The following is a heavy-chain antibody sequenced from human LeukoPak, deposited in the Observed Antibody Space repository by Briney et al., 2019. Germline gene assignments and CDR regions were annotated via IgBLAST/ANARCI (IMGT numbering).Heavy chain of an antibody. J-gene: IGHJ3*02. CDR2: ISGSGGST. Sequence: PGGSLRLSCAASGFTFSSYAMSWVRQAPGKGLEWVSAISGSGGSTYYADPVKGRFTISRDNSKNTLYLQMNSLRAEDTAVYYCAKDQGDSSGYYYYLHDAFDIWGQGTMVTVSS. CDR3: AKDQGDSSGYYYYLHDAFDI. V-gene: IGHV3-23*01. CDR1: GFTFSSYA. D-gene: IGHD3-22*01.